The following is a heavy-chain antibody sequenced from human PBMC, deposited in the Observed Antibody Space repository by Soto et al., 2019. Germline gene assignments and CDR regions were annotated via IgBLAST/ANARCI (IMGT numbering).Heavy chain of an antibody. V-gene: IGHV4-39*01. Sequence: SETLSLTCIVSGESISSSSYYWGWIRQPPGKGLEWIGSIYYSGRTYYNPSSKSRVTISIDTSKNQFSLKLSSVTATDTAVYYCARQRTTVVTQAYFDHWGQGALVTVSS. CDR3: ARQRTTVVTQAYFDH. J-gene: IGHJ4*02. CDR2: IYYSGRT. D-gene: IGHD2-21*02. CDR1: GESISSSSYY.